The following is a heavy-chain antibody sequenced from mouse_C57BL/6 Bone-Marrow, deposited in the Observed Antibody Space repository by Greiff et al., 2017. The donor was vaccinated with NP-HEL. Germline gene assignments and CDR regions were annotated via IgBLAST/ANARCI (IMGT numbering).Heavy chain of an antibody. V-gene: IGHV2-5*01. CDR3: AKEGIYYGNWYFDV. CDR1: GFSLTSYG. D-gene: IGHD2-1*01. J-gene: IGHJ1*03. CDR2: IWRGGST. Sequence: QVHVKQSGPGLVQPSQSLSITCTVSGFSLTSYGVHWVRQSPGKGLEWLGVIWRGGSTDYNAAFMSRLSITKDNSKSQVFFEMNSLQADDTAIYYCAKEGIYYGNWYFDVWGTGNTVTVSS.